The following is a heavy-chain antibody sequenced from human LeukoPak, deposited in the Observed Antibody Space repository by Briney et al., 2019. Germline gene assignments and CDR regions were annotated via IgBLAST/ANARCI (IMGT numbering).Heavy chain of an antibody. Sequence: GRSLRLSCAASGFTFSSSGMHWVRQAPGKGLEWVAVISYDGNIKHYADSVKGRFTISRDNSKNTLYLQVSSLRVEDTAVYYCAKVDNYYDSSDYYSENYWGQGTLVTVSS. J-gene: IGHJ4*02. CDR3: AKVDNYYDSSDYYSENY. CDR1: GFTFSSSG. V-gene: IGHV3-30*18. CDR2: ISYDGNIK. D-gene: IGHD3-22*01.